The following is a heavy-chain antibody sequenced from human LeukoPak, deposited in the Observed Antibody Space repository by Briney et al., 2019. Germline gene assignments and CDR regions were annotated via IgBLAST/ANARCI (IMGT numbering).Heavy chain of an antibody. CDR3: ASQNVVVKV. CDR1: GFTFSSYA. D-gene: IGHD2-2*01. CDR2: ISGSGGST. J-gene: IGHJ4*02. Sequence: GGSLRLSCAASGFTFSSYAMSWVRQAPGKGLEWVSAISGSGGSTYYADSVKGRFTISRDNSKNTLYLQMSSLRAEDTAVYFWASQNVVVKVWGQGTLVTVSS. V-gene: IGHV3-23*01.